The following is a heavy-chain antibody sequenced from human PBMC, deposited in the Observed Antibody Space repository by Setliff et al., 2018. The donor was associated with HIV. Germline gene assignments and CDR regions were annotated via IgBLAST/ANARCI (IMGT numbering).Heavy chain of an antibody. CDR1: GFTFSSYA. CDR3: TTVSVIIMGYDYYFYMDV. V-gene: IGHV3-64*01. D-gene: IGHD3-3*01. CDR2: ISSDGGST. Sequence: GGSLRLSCAASGFTFSSYAMHWVRQAPGRGLEYVSAISSDGGSTYYANSVKGRFTISRDNAENSLYLQMNSLKTEDTALYYCTTVSVIIMGYDYYFYMDVWGKGTTVTVSS. J-gene: IGHJ6*03.